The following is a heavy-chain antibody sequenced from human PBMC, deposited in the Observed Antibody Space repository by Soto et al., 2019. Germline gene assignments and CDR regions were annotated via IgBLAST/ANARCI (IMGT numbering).Heavy chain of an antibody. J-gene: IGHJ4*02. CDR1: GGSFSGYY. V-gene: IGHV4-34*01. CDR3: ARGHDIVVGVAATPVWFDY. Sequence: PSETLSLTCAVYGGSFSGYYWSWIRQPPGKGLEWIGEINHSGSTNYNPSLKSRVTISVDTSKNQFSLKLSSVTAADTAVYYCARGHDIVVGVAATPVWFDYWGQGTLVTVSS. CDR2: INHSGST. D-gene: IGHD2-15*01.